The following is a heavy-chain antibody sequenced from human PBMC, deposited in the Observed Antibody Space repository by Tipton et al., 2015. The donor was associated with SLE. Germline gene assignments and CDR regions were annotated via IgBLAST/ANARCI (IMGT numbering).Heavy chain of an antibody. CDR3: ASAAVAGHLDY. CDR1: GGSISSYY. Sequence: GLVKPSETLSLTCTVSGGSISSYYWSWIRQPPGKGLEWIGYIYYSGSTNYNPSLKSRVTISVDTSKNQFSLKLSSVTAADTAVYYCASAAVAGHLDYWGQGTLVTVSS. J-gene: IGHJ4*02. D-gene: IGHD6-19*01. V-gene: IGHV4-59*01. CDR2: IYYSGST.